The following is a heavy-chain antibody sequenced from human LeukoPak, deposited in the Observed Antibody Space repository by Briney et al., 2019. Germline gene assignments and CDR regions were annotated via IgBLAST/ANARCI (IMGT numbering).Heavy chain of an antibody. CDR2: SNTNSGGT. V-gene: IGHV1-2*02. CDR1: RYTVTGSY. CDR3: ATHYGSGNSYPFDY. Sequence: ASAKDSCMASRYTVTGSYMHWVRQARGQGLEWMGWSNTNSGGTYFAQKLHGRVTMTRDTAITTTYKELSKLRAEHTAVYFCATHYGSGNSYPFDYWGQGTLVTVSS. D-gene: IGHD3-10*01. J-gene: IGHJ4*02.